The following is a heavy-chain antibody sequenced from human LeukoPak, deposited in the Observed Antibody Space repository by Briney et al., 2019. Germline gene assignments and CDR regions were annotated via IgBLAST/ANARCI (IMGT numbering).Heavy chain of an antibody. V-gene: IGHV1-18*01. CDR1: GYTFTSYG. CDR3: ARDFGDTVTTYSFDY. CDR2: ISAYNGNT. J-gene: IGHJ4*02. D-gene: IGHD4-17*01. Sequence: ASVKVSCKASGYTFTSYGISWVRQAPGQGLEWMGWISAYNGNTNYAQKLQGRVTMTTDTSTSTAYMELRSLRSDDTAVYYCARDFGDTVTTYSFDYWGRGTLVTVSS.